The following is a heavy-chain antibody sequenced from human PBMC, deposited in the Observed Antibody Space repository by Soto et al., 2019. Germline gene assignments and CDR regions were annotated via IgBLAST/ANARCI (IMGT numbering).Heavy chain of an antibody. CDR2: IYYSGST. Sequence: SETLSLTCTVSGGSISSGGYYWSWIRQHPGKGLEWIGYIYYSGSTYYNPSLKSRVTISVDTSKNQFSLKLSSVTAADTAVYYCARHTITYDSRGYSGSCFDYWGQGPLVTVSS. V-gene: IGHV4-31*03. CDR3: ARHTITYDSRGYSGSCFDY. CDR1: GGSISSGGYY. D-gene: IGHD3-22*01. J-gene: IGHJ4*02.